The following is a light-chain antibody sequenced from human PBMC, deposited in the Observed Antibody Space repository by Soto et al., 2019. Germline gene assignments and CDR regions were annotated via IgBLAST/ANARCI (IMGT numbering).Light chain of an antibody. CDR2: WAS. CDR3: QQYYSTPPT. CDR1: QSILYNSNNKNY. Sequence: DIVMTQSPDFLAVSLGERATINCKSSQSILYNSNNKNYLAWYQQKPGQPPKLLIYWASTRESGVPDRFSGSGSGTEFTLTISRLQAEDVAVYHCQQYYSTPPTFGQGTKVEIK. J-gene: IGKJ1*01. V-gene: IGKV4-1*01.